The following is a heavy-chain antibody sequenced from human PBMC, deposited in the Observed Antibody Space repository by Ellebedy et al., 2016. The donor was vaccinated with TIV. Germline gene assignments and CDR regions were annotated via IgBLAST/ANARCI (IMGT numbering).Heavy chain of an antibody. Sequence: GESLKISCAASGLTFSSHAMSWVRQAPGKGLEWVSSITERGGNTYYADSVKGRFTISSANSKDTLFLQMNSLRAEDTAVYYCARDPPGIAASGPYKWGQGTLVTVSS. J-gene: IGHJ4*02. CDR2: ITERGGNT. CDR3: ARDPPGIAASGPYK. D-gene: IGHD6-13*01. V-gene: IGHV3-23*01. CDR1: GLTFSSHA.